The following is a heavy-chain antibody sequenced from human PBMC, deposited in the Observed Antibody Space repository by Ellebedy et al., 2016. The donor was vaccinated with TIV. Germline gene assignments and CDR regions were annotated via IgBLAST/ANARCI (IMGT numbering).Heavy chain of an antibody. CDR1: GFTFSSYA. V-gene: IGHV3-64*04. CDR2: ISSNGGST. D-gene: IGHD5-18*01. CDR3: ARDRTSPRVQLWYPGRFYYGMDV. Sequence: GESLKISXSASGFTFSSYAMHWVRQAPGKGLEYVSAISSNGGSTYYADSVKGRFTISRDNAKNSLYLQMNSLRAEDTAVYYCARDRTSPRVQLWYPGRFYYGMDVWGQGTTVTVSS. J-gene: IGHJ6*02.